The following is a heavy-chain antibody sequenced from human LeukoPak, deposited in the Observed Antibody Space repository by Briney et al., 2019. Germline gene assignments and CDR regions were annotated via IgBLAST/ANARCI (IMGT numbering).Heavy chain of an antibody. Sequence: GRSLRLSCAASGFTFSSYAMHWVRQAPGKGLEWVAVISYDGSNKYYADSVKGRFTISRDNSKNTLYLQMNSLRAEDTAVYFCARGLWGDYWGQGTLVTVSS. V-gene: IGHV3-30-3*01. CDR2: ISYDGSNK. D-gene: IGHD7-27*01. CDR1: GFTFSSYA. J-gene: IGHJ4*02. CDR3: ARGLWGDY.